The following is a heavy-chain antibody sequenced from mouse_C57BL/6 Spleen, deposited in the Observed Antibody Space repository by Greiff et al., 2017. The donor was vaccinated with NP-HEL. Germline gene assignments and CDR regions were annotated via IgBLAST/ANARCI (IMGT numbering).Heavy chain of an antibody. D-gene: IGHD1-1*01. V-gene: IGHV8-12*01. J-gene: IGHJ1*03. CDR1: GFSLCTSGMG. CDR2: IYWDDDK. CDR3: ARRPYYGSSYGYFDV. Sequence: QVQLKESGPGILQSSQTLSLTCSFSGFSLCTSGMGVSWIRQPSGKGLEWLAHIYWDDDKRYNPSLKSRLTISKDTSRNQVFLKITSVDTADTATYYCARRPYYGSSYGYFDVWGTGTTVTVSS.